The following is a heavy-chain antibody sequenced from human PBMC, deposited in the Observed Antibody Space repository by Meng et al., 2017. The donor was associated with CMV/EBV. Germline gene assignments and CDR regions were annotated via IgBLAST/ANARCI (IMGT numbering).Heavy chain of an antibody. CDR1: GGSFSGYY. D-gene: IGHD6-13*01. V-gene: IGHV4-34*01. J-gene: IGHJ4*02. CDR3: AGGTGQLDIDY. Sequence: SETLSLTCAVYGGSFSGYYWSWIRQPPGKGLEWIGEINHSGSTNYNPSLKSRVTISVDTSKNQFSLKLSSVTAADTAVYCCAGGTGQLDIDYWGQGTLVTVSS. CDR2: INHSGST.